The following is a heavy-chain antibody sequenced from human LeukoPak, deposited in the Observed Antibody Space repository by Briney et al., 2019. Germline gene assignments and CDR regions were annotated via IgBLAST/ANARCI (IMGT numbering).Heavy chain of an antibody. Sequence: PSETLSLTCTVSGGFISSYYWSWIRQPPGKGLEWIGYIYYSGSTNYNPSLKSRVTISVDTSKNQFSLKLSSVTAADTAVYYCARDRKAITMVRGVSFYYYYMDVWGKGTTVTISS. CDR2: IYYSGST. D-gene: IGHD3-10*01. V-gene: IGHV4-59*01. CDR3: ARDRKAITMVRGVSFYYYYMDV. J-gene: IGHJ6*03. CDR1: GGFISSYY.